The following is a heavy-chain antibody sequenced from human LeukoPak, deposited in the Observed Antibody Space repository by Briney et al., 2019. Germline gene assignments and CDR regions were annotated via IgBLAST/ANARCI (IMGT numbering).Heavy chain of an antibody. CDR1: GGSISNYY. CDR2: INHSGGT. V-gene: IGHV4-59*01. J-gene: IGHJ4*02. Sequence: PSETLSLTCTGSGGSISNYYWSWIRQPPGKGLEWIGYINHSGGTRYNPSLKSRVTISLDTSKNQFSLKLSSVTAADTAVYYCATGRETDGYYPFDCWGQGTLVTVSS. CDR3: ATGRETDGYYPFDC. D-gene: IGHD3-22*01.